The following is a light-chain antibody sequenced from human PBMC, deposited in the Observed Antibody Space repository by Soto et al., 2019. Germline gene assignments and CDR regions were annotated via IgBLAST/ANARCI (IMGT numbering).Light chain of an antibody. CDR2: AAS. J-gene: IGKJ3*01. V-gene: IGKV1-39*01. Sequence: DIQMTQSPSSLSASVGDRVTITCRASQSISSYLNWYQQKPGKAPKLLIYAASSLQSGVPSRYSGRGSGTDFTLTISSLQPEDFATYYCQQSYNTPFTFGPGTKVDIK. CDR1: QSISSY. CDR3: QQSYNTPFT.